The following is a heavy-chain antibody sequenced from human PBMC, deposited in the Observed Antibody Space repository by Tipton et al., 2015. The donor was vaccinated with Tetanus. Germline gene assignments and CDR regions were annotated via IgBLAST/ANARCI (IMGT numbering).Heavy chain of an antibody. V-gene: IGHV4-59*11. CDR1: GGSISGHY. J-gene: IGHJ3*02. CDR3: AGWELLNWNAFDI. D-gene: IGHD2-15*01. Sequence: TLSLTCTVSGGSISGHYWSWIRQPPGKGLEWLGRVYYSGTTNYNPSLNSPATISVDTSRNQLSLKLTSVTAADTAVYYCAGWELLNWNAFDIWGQGTGVTVSA. CDR2: VYYSGTT.